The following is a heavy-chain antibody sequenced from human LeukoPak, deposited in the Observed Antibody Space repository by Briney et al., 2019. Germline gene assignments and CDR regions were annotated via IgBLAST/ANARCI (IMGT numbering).Heavy chain of an antibody. D-gene: IGHD1-26*01. CDR3: ARAGGIGGAD. CDR2: IKQDGSEK. CDR1: GFTSSSYW. Sequence: PGGSLRLSCAASGFTSSSYWMSWVRQAPGKGLEWVANIKQDGSEKYYVDSVKGRFTISRDNAKNSLYLQMNSLRAEDTAVYYGARAGGIGGADGGRGPLATVSS. V-gene: IGHV3-7*01. J-gene: IGHJ4*02.